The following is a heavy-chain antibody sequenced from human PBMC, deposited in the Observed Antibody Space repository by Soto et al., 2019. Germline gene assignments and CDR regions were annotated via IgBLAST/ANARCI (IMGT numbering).Heavy chain of an antibody. CDR1: GGSISSSSYY. Sequence: PSETLSLTCTVSGGSISSSSYYWGWIRQPPGKGLEWIGSIYYSGSTYYNPSLKSRVTISVDTSKNQFSLKLSSVTAADTAVYYCARVTYHIAAAGLDGYYFDYWGQGTLVTVSS. D-gene: IGHD6-13*01. V-gene: IGHV4-39*07. CDR2: IYYSGST. J-gene: IGHJ4*02. CDR3: ARVTYHIAAAGLDGYYFDY.